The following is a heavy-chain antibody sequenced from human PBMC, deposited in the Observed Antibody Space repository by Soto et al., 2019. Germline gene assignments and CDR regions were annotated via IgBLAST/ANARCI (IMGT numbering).Heavy chain of an antibody. V-gene: IGHV3-33*01. D-gene: IGHD4-17*01. CDR2: IWYDGSNK. CDR3: ARDDYGDSYVYH. CDR1: GFTFRSYG. J-gene: IGHJ5*02. Sequence: GGSLRLSCAASGFTFRSYGMHWVRQAPGKGLEWVAVIWYDGSNKYYADSVKGRFTISRDNSKNTLYLQMNSLRAEDTAVYYCARDDYGDSYVYHWGQGTLVTVSS.